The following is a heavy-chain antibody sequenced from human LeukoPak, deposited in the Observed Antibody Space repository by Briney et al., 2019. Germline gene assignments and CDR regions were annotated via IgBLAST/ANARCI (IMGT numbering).Heavy chain of an antibody. V-gene: IGHV1-69*04. CDR1: GGTFSSYA. CDR3: ARIQSGSSKSYDY. J-gene: IGHJ4*02. Sequence: SVKVSCKASGGTFSSYAISWVRQAPGQGLEWMGRIIPILGIANYAQKFQGRVTITADKSTSTAYMELSSLRSEDTAVYYCARIQSGSSKSYDYWGQGTLVTVSS. D-gene: IGHD3-10*01. CDR2: IIPILGIA.